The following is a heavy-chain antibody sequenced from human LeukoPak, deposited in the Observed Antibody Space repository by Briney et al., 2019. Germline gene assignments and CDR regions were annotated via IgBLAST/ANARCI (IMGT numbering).Heavy chain of an antibody. CDR3: ARNAPLTGDFDY. Sequence: ASVKVSCKASGYTFTSYEINWVRQATGQGLEWLGWMNPNSGNAGYAQKFQGRVTMTRNTSISTAYMELNSLRSEDTAVYYCARNAPLTGDFDYWGPGTLVTVSS. D-gene: IGHD7-27*01. V-gene: IGHV1-8*01. J-gene: IGHJ4*02. CDR1: GYTFTSYE. CDR2: MNPNSGNA.